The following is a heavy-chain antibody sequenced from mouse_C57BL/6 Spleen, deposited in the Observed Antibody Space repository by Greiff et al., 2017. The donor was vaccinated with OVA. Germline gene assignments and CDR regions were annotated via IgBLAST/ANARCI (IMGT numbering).Heavy chain of an antibody. D-gene: IGHD2-1*01. CDR1: GFSLTSYG. V-gene: IGHV2-6-1*01. CDR2: IWSDGST. Sequence: QVQLKESGPGLVAPSQSLSITCTVSGFSLTSYGVHWVRQPPGKGLEWLVVIWSDGSTTYNSALNSRLSISKDNSKSQVFLKMNSLQTDDTAMYYCARHGNYHYYAMDYWGQGTSVTVSS. J-gene: IGHJ4*01. CDR3: ARHGNYHYYAMDY.